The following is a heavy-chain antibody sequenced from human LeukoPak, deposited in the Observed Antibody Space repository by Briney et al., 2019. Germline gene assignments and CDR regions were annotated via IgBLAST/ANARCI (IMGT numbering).Heavy chain of an antibody. Sequence: PGGSLRLSCAASGFTFSSYAMHWVRQAPGKGLEWVAVISYDGSNKYYADSEKGRFTISRDNSKNTLYLQMNSLRAEDTAVYYCARGFSSWYGYWGQGTLVTVSS. CDR2: ISYDGSNK. V-gene: IGHV3-30*01. D-gene: IGHD6-13*01. CDR3: ARGFSSWYGY. J-gene: IGHJ4*02. CDR1: GFTFSSYA.